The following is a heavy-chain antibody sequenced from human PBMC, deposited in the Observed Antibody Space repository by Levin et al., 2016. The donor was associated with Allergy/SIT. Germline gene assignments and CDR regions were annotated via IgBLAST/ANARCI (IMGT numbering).Heavy chain of an antibody. CDR3: ARDTVGTTGTFDL. Sequence: SETLSLTCRVSGGSVSSGSFYWNWIRQPPGKGLEWIGYIYYSGSNNYNPSLKSRVTISVDTSREQFSLKLSSVTAADTAMYYCARDTVGTTGTFDLWGQGTMVTVSS. V-gene: IGHV4-61*01. CDR1: GGSVSSGSFY. D-gene: IGHD1-26*01. J-gene: IGHJ3*01. CDR2: IYYSGSN.